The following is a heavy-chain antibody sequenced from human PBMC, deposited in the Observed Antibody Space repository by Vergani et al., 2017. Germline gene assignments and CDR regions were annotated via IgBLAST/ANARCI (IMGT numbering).Heavy chain of an antibody. V-gene: IGHV3-23*01. D-gene: IGHD2-2*01. J-gene: IGHJ4*02. Sequence: EVQLLESGGGLVQPGGSLRLSCAASGFTFSSYAMSWVRQAPGKGLEWVSAISGSAGSTYYADSVKGRFTISRDNSKNTLYLQMNSLRSEDTAVYYCAKDVSVVVPAANDYWGQGTLVTVSS. CDR3: AKDVSVVVPAANDY. CDR1: GFTFSSYA. CDR2: ISGSAGST.